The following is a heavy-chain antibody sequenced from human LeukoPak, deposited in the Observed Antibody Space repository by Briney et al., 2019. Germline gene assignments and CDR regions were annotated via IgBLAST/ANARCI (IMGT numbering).Heavy chain of an antibody. Sequence: GGSLRLSCAASGFTVSSNYMSWVRQAPGKGLEWVSVIYSGGSTYYADPVKGRFTISRDNSKNTLYLQMNSLRAEDTAVYYCARAGGITIFGVVKDYYYGMDVWGQGTTVTVSS. V-gene: IGHV3-66*01. CDR3: ARAGGITIFGVVKDYYYGMDV. CDR1: GFTVSSNY. CDR2: IYSGGST. J-gene: IGHJ6*02. D-gene: IGHD3-3*01.